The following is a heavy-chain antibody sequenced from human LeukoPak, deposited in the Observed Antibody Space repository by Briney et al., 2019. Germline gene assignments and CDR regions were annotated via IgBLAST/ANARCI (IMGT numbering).Heavy chain of an antibody. CDR3: ARDRAAVAPDHWFDP. V-gene: IGHV1-18*01. J-gene: IGHJ5*02. CDR2: ISAYNGNT. Sequence: ASVKVSCKASGYTFTSYGISWVRQAPGQGLEWMGWISAYNGNTNYAQKLQGRVTMTPDTSTSTAYMELRSLRSDDTAVYYCARDRAAVAPDHWFDPWGQGTLVTVSS. D-gene: IGHD6-19*01. CDR1: GYTFTSYG.